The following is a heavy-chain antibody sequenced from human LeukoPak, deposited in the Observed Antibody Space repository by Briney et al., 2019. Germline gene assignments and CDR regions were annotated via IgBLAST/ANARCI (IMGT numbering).Heavy chain of an antibody. Sequence: SVKVPCKASGGTFSSYAISWVRQAPGQGLEWMGGIIPIFGTANYAQKFQGRVTMTEDTSTDTAYMELSSLRSEDTAVYYCATASSCTNGVCYSKLFDYWGQGTLVTVSS. J-gene: IGHJ4*02. CDR3: ATASSCTNGVCYSKLFDY. CDR1: GGTFSSYA. D-gene: IGHD2-8*01. CDR2: IIPIFGTA. V-gene: IGHV1-69*06.